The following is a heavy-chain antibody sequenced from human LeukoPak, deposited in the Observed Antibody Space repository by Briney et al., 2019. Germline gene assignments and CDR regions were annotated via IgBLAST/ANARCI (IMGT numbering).Heavy chain of an antibody. V-gene: IGHV3-21*01. CDR3: AKSALLTGYYYYGMDV. CDR1: GFTFSRYT. CDR2: TSSSGAYV. D-gene: IGHD3-9*01. J-gene: IGHJ6*02. Sequence: EGSLRLSCAASGFTFSRYTMNWVRQAPGKGLEWVSSTSSSGAYVSYADSVKGRFTISRDNAKNSLYLQMNSLRAEDTAVYYCAKSALLTGYYYYGMDVWGQGTTVTVSS.